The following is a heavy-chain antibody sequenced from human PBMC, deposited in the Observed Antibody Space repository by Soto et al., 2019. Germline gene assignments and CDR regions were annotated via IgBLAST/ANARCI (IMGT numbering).Heavy chain of an antibody. CDR1: GYTFTSYD. CDR2: MNPNSGNT. D-gene: IGHD4-17*01. Sequence: QVQLVQSGAEVKKPGASVKVSCKASGYTFTSYDINWVRRATGQGLEWMGWMNPNSGNTGYAQKFQGRVTMTRNTSISTAYMELSSLRSEDSAVYYCARGWTTVVTNDHWGQGTLVTVSS. J-gene: IGHJ4*02. V-gene: IGHV1-8*01. CDR3: ARGWTTVVTNDH.